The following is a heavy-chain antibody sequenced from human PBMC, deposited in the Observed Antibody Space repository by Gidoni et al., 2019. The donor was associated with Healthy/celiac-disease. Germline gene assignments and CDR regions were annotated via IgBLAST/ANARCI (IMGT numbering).Heavy chain of an antibody. CDR1: GYTFTSYG. V-gene: IGHV1-18*01. CDR3: ARDLYSGSRFLRENWFDP. J-gene: IGHJ5*02. CDR2: ISAYNGNT. D-gene: IGHD1-26*01. Sequence: QVQLVQSGAEVKKPGASVKVSCKASGYTFTSYGISWVRQASGQGLEWMGWISAYNGNTNYAQKLQGRVTMTTDTSTSTAYMELRSLRSDDTAVYYCARDLYSGSRFLRENWFDPWGQGTLVTVSS.